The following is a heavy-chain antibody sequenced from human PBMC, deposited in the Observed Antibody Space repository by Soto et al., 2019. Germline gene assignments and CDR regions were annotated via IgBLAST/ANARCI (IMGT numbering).Heavy chain of an antibody. CDR1: GGSFSSGRYY. D-gene: IGHD2-15*01. V-gene: IGHV4-61*01. CDR2: IYYSGLT. Sequence: PSETLSLTCTVSGGSFSSGRYYWSWIRQPPGKGLEWIGYIYYSGLTNYSPSLKSRVAISIDTSKNQFSLILSSVTAADTAVYYCVRTPTSPRRFDSWGQGTLVTVSS. J-gene: IGHJ5*01. CDR3: VRTPTSPRRFDS.